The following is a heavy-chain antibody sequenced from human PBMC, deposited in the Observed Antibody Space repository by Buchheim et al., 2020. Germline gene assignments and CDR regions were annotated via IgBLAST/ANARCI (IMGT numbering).Heavy chain of an antibody. Sequence: EVQLVESGGGLVQPGGSLRLSCATSGFTFSSFEMNWVRQAPGKGLEWVSYISTSGSTIYYADSVKGRFAISRDTAKNSLYLQMNSLRAEDTAVYYCARDGRDSSSWNYYFAMDVWGQGTT. J-gene: IGHJ6*02. V-gene: IGHV3-48*03. CDR1: GFTFSSFE. CDR2: ISTSGSTI. CDR3: ARDGRDSSSWNYYFAMDV. D-gene: IGHD6-13*01.